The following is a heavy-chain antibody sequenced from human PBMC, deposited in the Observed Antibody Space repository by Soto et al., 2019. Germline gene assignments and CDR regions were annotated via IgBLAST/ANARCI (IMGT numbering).Heavy chain of an antibody. CDR1: GYTFTNYF. Sequence: QVQLVQSGAEVKKPGASVKVSCKASGYTFTNYFIHWVRQAPGQGLEWMGMSKPSGGNTVYAQSFQGSITVTRDTSTSTVYMELSSMTSEDTAVYYWARVLGGAAMVGDWGQGTLVTVSS. D-gene: IGHD5-18*01. J-gene: IGHJ4*02. CDR2: SKPSGGNT. CDR3: ARVLGGAAMVGD. V-gene: IGHV1-46*03.